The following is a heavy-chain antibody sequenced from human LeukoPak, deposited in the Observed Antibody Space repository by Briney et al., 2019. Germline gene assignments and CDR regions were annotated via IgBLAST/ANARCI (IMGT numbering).Heavy chain of an antibody. CDR3: ARDPTPGYSSSWWVDY. D-gene: IGHD6-13*01. CDR1: GDSVSSNSAA. V-gene: IGHV6-1*01. J-gene: IGHJ4*02. Sequence: HSQTLSLTCAISGDSVSSNSAAWNWIRQSPSRGLEWLGRTYYRSKWYNDYAVAVKSRITINPDTSKNQFSLQLNSVTPEDTAVYYCARDPTPGYSSSWWVDYWGQGTLVTVSS. CDR2: TYYRSKWYN.